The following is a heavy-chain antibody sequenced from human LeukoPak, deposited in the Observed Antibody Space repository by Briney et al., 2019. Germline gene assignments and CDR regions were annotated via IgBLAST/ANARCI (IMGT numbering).Heavy chain of an antibody. V-gene: IGHV4-59*01. CDR2: IYYSGST. J-gene: IGHJ5*02. D-gene: IGHD2-2*01. Sequence: PSETLSLTCTVSGGSISSYYWSWIRQPPGKGLEWIGYIYYSGSTNYNPSLKSRVTISVDTSKNQFSLKLSSVTAADTAVYYCARGGYCSSTSCPRLDPWGQGTLVTVSS. CDR3: ARGGYCSSTSCPRLDP. CDR1: GGSISSYY.